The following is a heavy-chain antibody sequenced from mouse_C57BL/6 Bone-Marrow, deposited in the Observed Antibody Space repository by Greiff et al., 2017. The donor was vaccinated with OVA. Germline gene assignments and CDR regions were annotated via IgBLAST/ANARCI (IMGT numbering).Heavy chain of an antibody. V-gene: IGHV1-19*01. Sequence: EVQLQQSGPVLVKPGASVKMSCKASGYTFTDYYMNWVKQSHGKSLEWIGVINPYNGGTSYNQKFKGKATLTVDKSSSTAYMELNSLTSEDSAVYYCARSGYDYVAYWGQGTLVTVSA. J-gene: IGHJ3*01. CDR1: GYTFTDYY. D-gene: IGHD2-4*01. CDR2: INPYNGGT. CDR3: ARSGYDYVAY.